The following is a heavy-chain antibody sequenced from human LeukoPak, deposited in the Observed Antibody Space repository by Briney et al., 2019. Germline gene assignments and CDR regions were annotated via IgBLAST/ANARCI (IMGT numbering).Heavy chain of an antibody. CDR1: GFTFSDYY. Sequence: GGSLRLSCAASGFTFSDYYMSWIRQAPGKGLEWVSYISSSGSTIYYADSVKGRFTISRDNAKSSLYLQMNSLRAEDTAVYYCARVNIVVVVAATYYMDVWGKGTTVTVSS. V-gene: IGHV3-11*04. CDR2: ISSSGSTI. D-gene: IGHD2-15*01. CDR3: ARVNIVVVVAATYYMDV. J-gene: IGHJ6*03.